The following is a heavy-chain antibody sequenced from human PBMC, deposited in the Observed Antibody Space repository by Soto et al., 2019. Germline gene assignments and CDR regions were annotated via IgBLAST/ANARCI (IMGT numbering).Heavy chain of an antibody. D-gene: IGHD2-15*01. CDR2: IKSKTDGGTT. CDR1: GFTFTKAW. V-gene: IGHV3-15*01. J-gene: IGHJ4*02. CDR3: TTEGPGYGSGGSCYAIDY. Sequence: PGGSLRLSCAASGFTFTKAWMSWVRQAPGKGLEWVGRIKSKTDGGTTDYAAPVKGRFTISRDDSKNTLYLQMNSLKTEDTAVYYCTTEGPGYGSGGSCYAIDYWGQGTLVTVSS.